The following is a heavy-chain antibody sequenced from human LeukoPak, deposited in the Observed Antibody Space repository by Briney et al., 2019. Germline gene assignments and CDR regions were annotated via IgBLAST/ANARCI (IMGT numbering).Heavy chain of an antibody. Sequence: GGSLRLSCAASGFTFSSYAMHWVRQAPGKGLEWVAVISYDGSNKYYADSVKGRFTISRDNSKNTLYLQMNSLRAEDTAVYYCARAGYYGDYGVDYWGQGTLVTVSS. J-gene: IGHJ4*02. CDR2: ISYDGSNK. D-gene: IGHD4-17*01. CDR1: GFTFSSYA. CDR3: ARAGYYGDYGVDY. V-gene: IGHV3-30-3*01.